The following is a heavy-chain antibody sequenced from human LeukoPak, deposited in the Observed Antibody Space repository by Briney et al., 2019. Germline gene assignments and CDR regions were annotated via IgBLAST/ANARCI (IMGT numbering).Heavy chain of an antibody. Sequence: GGSLRLSSAASGFTFSSYWMHWVRQAPGKGLMWVSHINTDVSSTSYADSVKGRFTISRDNAKNTLNLQMNSLRAEDTAVYHCARDTYEASGYYYGPFDYWGQGTLVTVSS. V-gene: IGHV3-74*01. J-gene: IGHJ4*02. CDR2: INTDVSST. CDR1: GFTFSSYW. D-gene: IGHD3-22*01. CDR3: ARDTYEASGYYYGPFDY.